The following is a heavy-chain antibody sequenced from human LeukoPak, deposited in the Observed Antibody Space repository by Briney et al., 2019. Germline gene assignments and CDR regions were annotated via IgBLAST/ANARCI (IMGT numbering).Heavy chain of an antibody. D-gene: IGHD3-16*02. V-gene: IGHV3-7*01. CDR1: GFTFSNYW. CDR2: INQDGSEK. CDR3: ARGSMHIYHLYTDY. Sequence: PGRSLRLSCAASGFTFSNYWVSWFPQAPGQGLEWVASINQDGSEKYYVDCVKGRFTISRDNAKNSLFLQLSSLRVEDTAVYYCARGSMHIYHLYTDYWGQGTLVTVSS. J-gene: IGHJ4*02.